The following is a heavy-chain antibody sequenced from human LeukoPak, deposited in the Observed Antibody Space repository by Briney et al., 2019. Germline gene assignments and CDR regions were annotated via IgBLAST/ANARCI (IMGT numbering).Heavy chain of an antibody. V-gene: IGHV1-2*02. CDR1: GYTFTGYY. CDR2: INPNSGGT. D-gene: IGHD3-9*01. Sequence: ASVKVSCKASGYTFTGYYMHWVRQAPGQGLEWMGWINPNSGGTNYAQQFQGRVTMTSDTSISTAYMALSRLRSDDTAVYYCARDMGVRYFDSAGMDVWGQGPTVTVSS. J-gene: IGHJ6*02. CDR3: ARDMGVRYFDSAGMDV.